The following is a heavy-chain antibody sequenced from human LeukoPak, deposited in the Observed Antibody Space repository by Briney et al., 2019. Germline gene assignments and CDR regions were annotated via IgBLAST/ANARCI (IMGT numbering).Heavy chain of an antibody. D-gene: IGHD5-12*01. J-gene: IGHJ4*02. V-gene: IGHV3-15*01. Sequence: GGSLRLSCAASGFTVSSNYMSWVRQAPGKGLEWVGRIKSKTDGGTTDYAAPVKGRFTISRDDSKNTLYLQMNSLKTEDTAVYYCTTGGYGGQFDYWGQGTLVTVSS. CDR3: TTGGYGGQFDY. CDR1: GFTVSSNY. CDR2: IKSKTDGGTT.